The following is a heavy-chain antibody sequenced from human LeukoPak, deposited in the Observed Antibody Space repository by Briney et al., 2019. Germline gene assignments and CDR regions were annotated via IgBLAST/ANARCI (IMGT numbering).Heavy chain of an antibody. Sequence: GGSLRLSCAASGFTFSSYGMHWVRQAPGKGLEWVAFIRYDGSNKYYADSVKGRFTISRDNPKNTLYLQMNSLRAEDTAVYYCAKDSTGIQLWFPDAFDIWGQGTMVTVSS. CDR3: AKDSTGIQLWFPDAFDI. V-gene: IGHV3-30*02. CDR2: IRYDGSNK. J-gene: IGHJ3*02. CDR1: GFTFSSYG. D-gene: IGHD5-18*01.